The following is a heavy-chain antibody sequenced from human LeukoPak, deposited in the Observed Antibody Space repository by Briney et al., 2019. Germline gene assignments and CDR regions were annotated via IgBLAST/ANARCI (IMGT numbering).Heavy chain of an antibody. V-gene: IGHV5-51*01. D-gene: IGHD3-9*01. CDR3: ARTISGYDYYYGMDV. Sequence: GESLKISCKGSGYSFTTYWIGWVRQMPGKGLEWMGIIYPGDSDTRYSPSLQGQVTISADKSISTAYLQWSSLKASDTAMYYCARTISGYDYYYGMDVWGQGTTVTVSS. J-gene: IGHJ6*02. CDR2: IYPGDSDT. CDR1: GYSFTTYW.